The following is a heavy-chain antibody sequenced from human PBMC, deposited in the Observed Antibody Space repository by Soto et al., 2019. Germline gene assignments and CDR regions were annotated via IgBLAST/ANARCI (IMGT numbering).Heavy chain of an antibody. V-gene: IGHV4-34*01. CDR3: ARGKGIATLHSRPGPSNWFDP. CDR2: INHSGST. J-gene: IGHJ5*02. D-gene: IGHD6-13*01. Sequence: SSETLSLTCAVYGGSFSGYYWSWIRQPPGKGLEWIGEINHSGSTNYDPSLKSRVTISVDTSKNQFSLKLSSVTAADTAVYYCARGKGIATLHSRPGPSNWFDPWGQGTLVTVSS. CDR1: GGSFSGYY.